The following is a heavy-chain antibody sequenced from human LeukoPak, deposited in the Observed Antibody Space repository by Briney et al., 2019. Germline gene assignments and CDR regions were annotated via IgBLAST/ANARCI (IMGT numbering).Heavy chain of an antibody. CDR1: GFTFSSYA. Sequence: PGGSLRLSCAGSGFTFSSYAMSWVRQAPGKGLEWVSAISGSGGSTYYADSVKGRFTISRDNSKNTLYLQMNSLRAEDTAVYYCAKVKGGGGYGGGDYWGQGTLVTVSS. V-gene: IGHV3-23*01. CDR2: ISGSGGST. D-gene: IGHD4-23*01. J-gene: IGHJ4*02. CDR3: AKVKGGGGYGGGDY.